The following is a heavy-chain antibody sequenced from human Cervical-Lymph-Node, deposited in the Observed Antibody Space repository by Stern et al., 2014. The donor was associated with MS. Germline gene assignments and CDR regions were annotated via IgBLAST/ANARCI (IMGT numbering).Heavy chain of an antibody. J-gene: IGHJ4*02. CDR3: TRAFYGSQFGY. CDR2: IIAGSGDT. D-gene: IGHD6-19*01. Sequence: QVQLVQSGAEVKKPGASVKVACEASGYTFSSFAIHWVRQVPGQRLEWLGWIIAGSGDTKYSQKFQDRVTITRDTSANTAYMEMSSLRSEDTAVYYCTRAFYGSQFGYWGQGTPVTVSS. V-gene: IGHV1-3*01. CDR1: GYTFSSFA.